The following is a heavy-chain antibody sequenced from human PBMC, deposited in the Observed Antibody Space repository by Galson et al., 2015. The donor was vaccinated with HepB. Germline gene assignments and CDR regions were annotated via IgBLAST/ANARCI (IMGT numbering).Heavy chain of an antibody. CDR2: INPNGGTT. V-gene: IGHV1-46*01. J-gene: IGHJ6*02. CDR3: ARSVVVVVATPYYYYGMDD. D-gene: IGHD2-15*01. CDR1: GYTFTSYY. Sequence: SVKVSCKASGYTFTSYYMHWVRQAPGQGLEWMGIINPNGGTTSYAQKFQGRVTMTRDTSTSTVYMELSSLRSEDTAVYYCARSVVVVVATPYYYYGMDDWFQGTTGSASS.